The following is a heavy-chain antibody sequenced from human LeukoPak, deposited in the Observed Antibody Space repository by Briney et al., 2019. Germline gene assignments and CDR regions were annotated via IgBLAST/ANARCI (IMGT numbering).Heavy chain of an antibody. CDR1: GFTFSSYS. Sequence: TGGSLRLSCAASGFTFSSYSMNWVRQAPGKGLEWVSSISSSSSYIYYADSVKGRFTISRDNRKNSLYLQMNSLRTEDTALYYCAKDYYPNYYDTSGLRGYFDYWGQGTLVTVSS. CDR2: ISSSSSYI. CDR3: AKDYYPNYYDTSGLRGYFDY. J-gene: IGHJ4*02. D-gene: IGHD3-22*01. V-gene: IGHV3-21*04.